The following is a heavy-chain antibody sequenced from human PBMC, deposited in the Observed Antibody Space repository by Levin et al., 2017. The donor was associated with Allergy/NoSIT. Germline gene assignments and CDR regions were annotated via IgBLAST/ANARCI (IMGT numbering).Heavy chain of an antibody. V-gene: IGHV3-30*18. CDR3: AKDPRPWSGYDQRPYYFDY. CDR1: GFTFSSYG. CDR2: ISYDGSNK. J-gene: IGHJ4*02. D-gene: IGHD5-12*01. Sequence: GGSLRLSCAASGFTFSSYGMHWVRQAPGKGLEWVAVISYDGSNKFYADSVKGRFTISRDNSKNTLYLQMNSLRAEDTAVYYCAKDPRPWSGYDQRPYYFDYWGQGTLVTVSS.